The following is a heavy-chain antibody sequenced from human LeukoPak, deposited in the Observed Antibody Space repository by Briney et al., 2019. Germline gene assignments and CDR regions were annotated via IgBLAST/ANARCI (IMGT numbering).Heavy chain of an antibody. Sequence: ASVTVSFKASGYTFTSYDINWVRQATGQGLEWMGWMNPNSGNTGYAQKFQGRVTMTRNTSISTAYMELSSLRSDDTAVYYCARTLARTPYYYYYMDVWAKGPRSPSP. CDR1: GYTFTSYD. J-gene: IGHJ6*03. CDR3: ARTLARTPYYYYYMDV. V-gene: IGHV1-8*01. CDR2: MNPNSGNT.